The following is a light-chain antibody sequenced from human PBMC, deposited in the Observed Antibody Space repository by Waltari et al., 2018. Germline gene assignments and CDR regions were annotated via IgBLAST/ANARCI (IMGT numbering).Light chain of an antibody. CDR2: GNS. Sequence: QSVLTQPPSVSGAPGQRVTISCTGSSSNIGAGYDVHWYQQLPGTAPKLLIYGNSTRPSGVPYRFSGSKSGTSASLAITGLQAEDEADYYCQSYDSSLSGHVVFGGGTKLTVL. CDR3: QSYDSSLSGHVV. CDR1: SSNIGAGYD. J-gene: IGLJ2*01. V-gene: IGLV1-40*01.